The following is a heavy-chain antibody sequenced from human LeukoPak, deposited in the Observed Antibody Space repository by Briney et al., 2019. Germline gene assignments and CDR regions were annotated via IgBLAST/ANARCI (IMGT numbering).Heavy chain of an antibody. CDR2: MHHDGSA. Sequence: SETLSLTCAVSGGSITTRDFWSWFRQPPGKGLEWIAEMHHDGSANYNPSLKSRVSMSVDKSKNHFSLRLTSVTAADTAVYYCAREGLGETYFEYWGRGILVTVSS. J-gene: IGHJ4*02. CDR1: GGSITTRDF. CDR3: AREGLGETYFEY. V-gene: IGHV4-4*02. D-gene: IGHD3-10*01.